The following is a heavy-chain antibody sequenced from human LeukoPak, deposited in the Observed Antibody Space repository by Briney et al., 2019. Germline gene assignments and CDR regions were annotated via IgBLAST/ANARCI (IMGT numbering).Heavy chain of an antibody. V-gene: IGHV3-74*01. CDR1: GFTFSTFW. CDR3: ARDPDYGDANFYYYYMDV. CDR2: INHDGSST. D-gene: IGHD4-17*01. Sequence: GGSLRLSCATSGFTFSTFWMHWVRQAPGKGLVWVSRINHDGSSTNYADPVKGRFTISRDNAKNSLYLQMNSLRAEDTAVYYCARDPDYGDANFYYYYMDVWGKGTTVTISS. J-gene: IGHJ6*03.